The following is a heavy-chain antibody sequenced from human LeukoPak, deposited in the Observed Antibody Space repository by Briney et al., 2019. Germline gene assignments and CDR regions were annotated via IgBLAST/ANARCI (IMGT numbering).Heavy chain of an antibody. J-gene: IGHJ3*02. Sequence: ASVKVSCKASGGTFSSYAINWVRQAPGQGLEWMGGIIPIFGTANYAQKFQGRVTITADESTSTAYMELSSLRSEDTAVYYCARELQDYYDSSGYLGPRHAFDIWGQGTMVTVSS. CDR2: IIPIFGTA. D-gene: IGHD3-22*01. CDR1: GGTFSSYA. CDR3: ARELQDYYDSSGYLGPRHAFDI. V-gene: IGHV1-69*13.